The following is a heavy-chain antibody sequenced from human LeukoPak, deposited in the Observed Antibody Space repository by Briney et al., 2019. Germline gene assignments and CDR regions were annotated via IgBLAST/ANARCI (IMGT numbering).Heavy chain of an antibody. Sequence: SETLSLTCTVSGDSISSYYWSWIRQPPGKGLEWIGYIYYSGSTNYNPSLKSRVIISVDTSKNQFSLKLSSVTAADTAVYYCARDGCIYGTDYWGQGTLVTVSS. J-gene: IGHJ4*02. D-gene: IGHD5-18*01. CDR3: ARDGCIYGTDY. V-gene: IGHV4-59*01. CDR1: GDSISSYY. CDR2: IYYSGST.